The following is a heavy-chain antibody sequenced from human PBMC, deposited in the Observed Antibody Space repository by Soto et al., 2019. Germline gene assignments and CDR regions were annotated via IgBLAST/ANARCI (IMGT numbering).Heavy chain of an antibody. V-gene: IGHV4-34*01. CDR2: INHSGST. Sequence: SETLSLTCAVYGGSFSGYYWSWIRQPPGKGLEWIGEINHSGSTNYNPSLKSRVTISVDTSKNQFSLKLSSVTAADTAVYYCAFFSPNRSGDSCYFYDFGCGGEGTLRTGSS. CDR3: AFFSPNRSGDSCYFYDFGC. J-gene: IGHJ4*02. CDR1: GGSFSGYY. D-gene: IGHD2-15*01.